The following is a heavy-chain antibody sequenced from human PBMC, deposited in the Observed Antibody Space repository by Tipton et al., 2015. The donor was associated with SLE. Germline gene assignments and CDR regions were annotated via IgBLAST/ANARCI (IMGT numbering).Heavy chain of an antibody. Sequence: SLRLSCAGAGFSFSMYGIHWVRQAPGKGLECVAIISYDGTNKYYADSVKGRFTISRDNAKNTLYLQMNSLRAEDTAVYYCAKDRSSRGGYAFDIWGQGTMVTVSS. D-gene: IGHD6-13*01. CDR3: AKDRSSRGGYAFDI. V-gene: IGHV3-30*18. J-gene: IGHJ3*02. CDR2: ISYDGTNK. CDR1: GFSFSMYG.